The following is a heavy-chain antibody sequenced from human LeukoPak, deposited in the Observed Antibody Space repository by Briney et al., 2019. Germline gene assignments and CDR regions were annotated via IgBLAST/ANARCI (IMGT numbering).Heavy chain of an antibody. J-gene: IGHJ4*02. CDR1: GFTFSSYW. Sequence: GGSLRLSCAASGFTFSSYWMSWVRQAPGKGLEWVANIKQDGSQKYYVDSVKGRFTISRDNAKNSLYLQMNSLRAEDTAVYYCARRFAGYTYGSSPGLDYWGQGILVTVSS. CDR3: ARRFAGYTYGSSPGLDY. V-gene: IGHV3-7*01. CDR2: IKQDGSQK. D-gene: IGHD5-18*01.